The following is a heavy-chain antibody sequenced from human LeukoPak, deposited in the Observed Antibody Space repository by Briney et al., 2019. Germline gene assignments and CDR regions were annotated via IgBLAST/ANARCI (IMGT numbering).Heavy chain of an antibody. D-gene: IGHD2-21*02. V-gene: IGHV5-51*01. CDR2: IYPDDSDA. Sequence: GESLKISCQASGYSFTGYWIAWVRQMPGKGLEWMGIIYPDDSDARYSPSFQGQVTISADKSISTAHLQWSSLKASDTAMYYCARHRVGASGGDFHYQYMDVWGKGTTLTVSS. CDR1: GYSFTGYW. CDR3: ARHRVGASGGDFHYQYMDV. J-gene: IGHJ6*03.